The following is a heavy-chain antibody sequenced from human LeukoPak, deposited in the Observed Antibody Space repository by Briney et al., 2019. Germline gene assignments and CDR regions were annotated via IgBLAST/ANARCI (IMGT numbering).Heavy chain of an antibody. Sequence: SETLSLTCAVYGGSFSGYYWSWIRQPPGQGLEWIGEINHSGSINYKPSLKSRVTISIDMSKNQFSLRLRSVTAADTAVYYCAREYRSSSHDYWGQGTLVTVSS. V-gene: IGHV4-34*01. CDR2: INHSGSI. CDR1: GGSFSGYY. D-gene: IGHD6-6*01. J-gene: IGHJ4*02. CDR3: AREYRSSSHDY.